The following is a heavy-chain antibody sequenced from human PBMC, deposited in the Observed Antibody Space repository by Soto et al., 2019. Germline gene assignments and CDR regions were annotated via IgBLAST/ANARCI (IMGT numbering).Heavy chain of an antibody. Sequence: SEPLSLTRTSTNAYIGSSRCNWGSIRQPPGKGLEWIASIKYSGTTFYNPSLKSRVTLSVDTSKNQFALKLSSVTAAETAVYYCARHGITGSYYDAFDIWGQGTMVT. V-gene: IGHV4-39*01. D-gene: IGHD1-26*01. CDR3: ARHGITGSYYDAFDI. CDR1: NAYIGSSRCN. J-gene: IGHJ3*02. CDR2: IKYSGTT.